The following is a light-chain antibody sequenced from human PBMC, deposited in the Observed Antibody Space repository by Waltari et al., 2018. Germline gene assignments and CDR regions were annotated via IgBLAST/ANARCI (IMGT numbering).Light chain of an antibody. CDR3: MQGTHWPYT. CDR2: KVS. V-gene: IGKV2-30*01. Sequence: DVVMTQSPLSLPVTLGQPASISCRSSHSLVYSDGYTYLNWFQQRPGQSPRRLIYKVSDRDSGVPDRFSGSGSGPDFTLRISRVEAEDVGIYYCMQGTHWPYTFGQGTKLEIK. J-gene: IGKJ2*01. CDR1: HSLVYSDGYTY.